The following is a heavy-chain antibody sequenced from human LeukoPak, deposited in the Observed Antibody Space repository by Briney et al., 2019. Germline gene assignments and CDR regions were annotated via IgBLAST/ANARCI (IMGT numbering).Heavy chain of an antibody. D-gene: IGHD4-23*01. Sequence: ASVKVSCKASGYTFNSHPMHWVRQAPGQRLEWMGWISAYNGNTNYAQKLQGRVTMTTDTSTSTAYMELRSLRSDDTAVYYCARGLRWSYFDYWGQGTLVTVSS. V-gene: IGHV1-18*01. CDR2: ISAYNGNT. CDR1: GYTFNSHP. CDR3: ARGLRWSYFDY. J-gene: IGHJ4*02.